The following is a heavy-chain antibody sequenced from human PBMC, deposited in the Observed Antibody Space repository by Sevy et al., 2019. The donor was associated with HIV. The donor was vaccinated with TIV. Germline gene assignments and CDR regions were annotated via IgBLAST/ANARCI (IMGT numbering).Heavy chain of an antibody. Sequence: GGFLRLSCEASGFTVSGNYMAWVRLAPGKGLEWVSLIDSGGSTYYADSVKGRFTISRDNAKNTLYLQMNPLSAEDTAVYFRARDRYYDASGYYYYYYGMDVWGQGTTVTVSS. CDR3: ARDRYYDASGYYYYYYGMDV. V-gene: IGHV3-66*01. D-gene: IGHD3-22*01. CDR1: GFTVSGNY. CDR2: IDSGGST. J-gene: IGHJ6*02.